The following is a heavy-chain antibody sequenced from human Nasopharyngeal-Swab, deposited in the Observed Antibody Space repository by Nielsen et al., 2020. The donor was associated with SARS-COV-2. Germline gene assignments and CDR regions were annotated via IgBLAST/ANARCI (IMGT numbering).Heavy chain of an antibody. V-gene: IGHV4-39*01. J-gene: IGHJ4*02. CDR2: IYYSGST. CDR3: ARWKGIAAAWDY. Sequence: RQAPGKGLEWIGSIYYSGSTYYNPSLKSQVTISVDTSKNQFSLKLSSVTAADTAVYYCARWKGIAAAWDYWGQGTLVTVSS. D-gene: IGHD6-13*01.